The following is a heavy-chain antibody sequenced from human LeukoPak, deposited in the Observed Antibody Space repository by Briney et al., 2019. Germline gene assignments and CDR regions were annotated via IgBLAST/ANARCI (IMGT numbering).Heavy chain of an antibody. D-gene: IGHD5-18*01. CDR2: IYYSGST. Sequence: SETLSLTCTVPGGSVSSGSYYWSWIRQPPGKGLEWIGYIYYSGSTNYNPSLKSRVTISVDTSKNQFSLKLSSVTAADTAVYYCARDNDRYSYALDYWGQGTLVTVSS. CDR3: ARDNDRYSYALDY. CDR1: GGSVSSGSYY. J-gene: IGHJ4*02. V-gene: IGHV4-61*01.